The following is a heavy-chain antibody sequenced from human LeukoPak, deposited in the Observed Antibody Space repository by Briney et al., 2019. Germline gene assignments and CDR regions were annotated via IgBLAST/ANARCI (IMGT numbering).Heavy chain of an antibody. V-gene: IGHV1-69*13. J-gene: IGHJ5*02. D-gene: IGHD4-17*01. CDR2: IIPIFGTA. Sequence: GASVKVSCKASGGTFSSYAISWVRQAPGQGLEWMGGIIPIFGTANYAQKFQGRVTITADESTSTAYMELSSLRSEDTAVYYCARWGVHGDYVAGWFDPWGQGTLVTVSS. CDR1: GGTFSSYA. CDR3: ARWGVHGDYVAGWFDP.